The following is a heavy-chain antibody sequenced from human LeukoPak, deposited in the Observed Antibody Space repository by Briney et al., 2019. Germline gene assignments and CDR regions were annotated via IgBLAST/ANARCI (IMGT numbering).Heavy chain of an antibody. CDR2: ISYDGSNK. J-gene: IGHJ6*02. V-gene: IGHV3-30-3*01. CDR1: GFTFSSYA. CDR3: ARALGTTVTSAYYYYYYGMDV. D-gene: IGHD4-11*01. Sequence: PGRSLRLSCAASGFTFSSYAMHWVCQAPGKGLEWVAVISYDGSNKYYADSVKGRFTISRDNSKNTLYMQMNSLRAEDTAVYYCARALGTTVTSAYYYYYYGMDVWGQGTTVTVSS.